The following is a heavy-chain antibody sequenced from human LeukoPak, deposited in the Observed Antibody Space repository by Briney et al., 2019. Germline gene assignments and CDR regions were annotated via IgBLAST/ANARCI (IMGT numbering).Heavy chain of an antibody. J-gene: IGHJ4*02. CDR3: ATHILEVYDFWRGLDY. Sequence: ASVKVSCKASGYTFTSYGISWVRQAPGQGLEWMGWISAYNGNTNYAQKLQGRVTMTTDTSTSTAYMELRSLRSEDTAVYYCATHILEVYDFWRGLDYWGQGTLVTVSS. D-gene: IGHD3-3*01. CDR1: GYTFTSYG. CDR2: ISAYNGNT. V-gene: IGHV1-18*01.